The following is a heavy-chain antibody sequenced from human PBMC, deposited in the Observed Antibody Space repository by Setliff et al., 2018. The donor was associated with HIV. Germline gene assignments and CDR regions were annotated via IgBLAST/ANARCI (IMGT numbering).Heavy chain of an antibody. D-gene: IGHD2-21*02. CDR2: IYYSGTT. Sequence: SETLSLTCTVSDDSVSTIGYHWGWIRQPPGWGLEWIGSIYYSGTTFYNPSLKSRVFISIDASKNQFSLRLSSLTAADTALYYCARHGGRDQINWFDPWGQGTLVTVSS. CDR1: DDSVSTIGYH. CDR3: ARHGGRDQINWFDP. J-gene: IGHJ5*02. V-gene: IGHV4-39*01.